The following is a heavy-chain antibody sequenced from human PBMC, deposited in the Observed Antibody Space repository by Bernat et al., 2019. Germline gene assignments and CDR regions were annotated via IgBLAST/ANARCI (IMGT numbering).Heavy chain of an antibody. D-gene: IGHD1-14*01. CDR1: GGSISSSSSY. CDR2: IYYSGIP. J-gene: IGHJ4*02. Sequence: QLQLQESGPGLVKPSETLSLTCTVSGGSISSSSSYWGWIRQPPGKWLEWIGSIYYSGIPYYNPSLKSRVTISVDTSKNQFSLKVSYGTAADTAGYYCARLREPTGIDGCDQGTLVTVSS. CDR3: ARLREPTGIDG. V-gene: IGHV4-39*01.